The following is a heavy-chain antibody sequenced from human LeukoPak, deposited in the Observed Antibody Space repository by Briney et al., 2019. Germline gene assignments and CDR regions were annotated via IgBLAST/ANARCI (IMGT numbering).Heavy chain of an antibody. J-gene: IGHJ4*02. D-gene: IGHD3-22*01. CDR1: GYTFTSYG. CDR3: ARDYYDSSGYLGVDY. CDR2: ISAYNGNT. V-gene: IGHV1-18*01. Sequence: ASVKVSCKASGYTFTSYGISWVRQAPGQGLEWMGWISAYNGNTNYAQKLQGRVTMTTDTSTSTAYMELRSLRSDDTAVYYCARDYYDSSGYLGVDYWGQGTLVTVSS.